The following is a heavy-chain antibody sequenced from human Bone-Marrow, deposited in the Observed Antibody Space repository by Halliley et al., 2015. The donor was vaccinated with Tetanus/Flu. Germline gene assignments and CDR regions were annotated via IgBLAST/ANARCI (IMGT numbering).Heavy chain of an antibody. J-gene: IGHJ6*02. D-gene: IGHD2-21*02. CDR1: GFSLENYA. CDR3: AKDVQVVTAFNGMDV. Sequence: SLRLSCAASGFSLENYAMHWVRQAPGKGLEWVAGISWNSATVAYVDSVKGRFTISRDNDRNSLYLHMNSLRTEDTALYFCAKDVQVVTAFNGMDVWGQGTTVIVSS. CDR2: ISWNSATV. V-gene: IGHV3-9*01.